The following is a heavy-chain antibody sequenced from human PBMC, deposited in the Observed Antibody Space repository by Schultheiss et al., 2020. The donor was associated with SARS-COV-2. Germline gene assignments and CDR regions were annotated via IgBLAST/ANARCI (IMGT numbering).Heavy chain of an antibody. J-gene: IGHJ4*02. CDR3: ARNYDSSGYYPVAFDY. Sequence: SETLSLTCAVYGGSFSDYYWNWIRQAPGKGLEWIGYIYYSGSTNYNPSLKSRVTISVDTSKNQFSLKLSSVTAADTAVYYCARNYDSSGYYPVAFDYWGQGTLVTVSS. D-gene: IGHD3-22*01. V-gene: IGHV4-34*01. CDR2: IYYSGST. CDR1: GGSFSDYY.